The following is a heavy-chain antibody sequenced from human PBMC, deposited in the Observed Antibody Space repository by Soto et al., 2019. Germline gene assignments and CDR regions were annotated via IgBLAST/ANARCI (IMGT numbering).Heavy chain of an antibody. V-gene: IGHV3-11*01. D-gene: IGHD4-17*01. CDR3: ALAGYDSNDYAVTPLSAGHF. CDR1: GFTFSDYY. CDR2: ISSSGSII. Sequence: QVQLVVSGGGLVKPGGSLRISCAASGFTFSDYYISWIRQAPGKGLEWVSYISSSGSIIYYADSVKGRFTISRDNAKYSLYLQMSSLRAEDTAVYYCALAGYDSNDYAVTPLSAGHFWGQGTLVTVSS. J-gene: IGHJ4*02.